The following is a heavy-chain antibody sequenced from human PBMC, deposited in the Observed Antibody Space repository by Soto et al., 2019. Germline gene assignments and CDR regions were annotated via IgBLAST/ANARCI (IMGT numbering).Heavy chain of an antibody. CDR2: IHSDGSST. CDR1: GFTFNYYW. Sequence: EVQLVESEGGLVQRGGSLRLSCAASGFTFNYYWMHWVRQAPGQGLVWVSHIHSDGSSTTYADSVKGRFTISRDNAKNTRYLQMNSLRAEDTAVYDCARGDKGGFDLWGQGTTVTVSS. D-gene: IGHD2-21*02. V-gene: IGHV3-74*01. CDR3: ARGDKGGFDL. J-gene: IGHJ3*01.